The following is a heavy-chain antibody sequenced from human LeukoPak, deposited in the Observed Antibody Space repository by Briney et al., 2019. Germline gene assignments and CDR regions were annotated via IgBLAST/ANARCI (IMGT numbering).Heavy chain of an antibody. V-gene: IGHV4-39*07. CDR3: ARGTIFGVVIHYYYYYMDV. Sequence: PSETLSLTCTVSGGSISSSSYYWGWIRQPPGKGLEWIGRIYHSGSTYYNPSLKSRVTISVDTSKNQFSLKLSSVTAADTAVYYCARGTIFGVVIHYYYYYMDVWGKGTTVTVSS. CDR1: GGSISSSSYY. J-gene: IGHJ6*03. CDR2: IYHSGST. D-gene: IGHD3-3*01.